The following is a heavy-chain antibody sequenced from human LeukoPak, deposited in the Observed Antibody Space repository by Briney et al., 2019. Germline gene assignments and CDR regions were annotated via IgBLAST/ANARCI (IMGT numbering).Heavy chain of an antibody. J-gene: IGHJ4*02. CDR3: ARDRCTNGVCSYFDY. Sequence: SVKVSCKASGGTFSSYAISWVRQAPGQGLEWMGRIIPIFGTANYAQKFQGRVTITTDESTSTAYMELSSLRSEDTAVYYCARDRCTNGVCSYFDYWGQGTLVTVSP. CDR2: IIPIFGTA. D-gene: IGHD2-8*01. V-gene: IGHV1-69*05. CDR1: GGTFSSYA.